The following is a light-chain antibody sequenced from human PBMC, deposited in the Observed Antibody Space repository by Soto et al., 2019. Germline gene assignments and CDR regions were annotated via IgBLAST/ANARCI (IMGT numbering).Light chain of an antibody. Sequence: AIPMTQSPSSLSASVGDSVAITCRASQGIRGDLAWYQQKPGQAPKLLIYSTSNLQSGVPSRFTGSGSGTDFTLTISSLQPEDFATYYCLQDYNYPWTFGQGTKVEIK. CDR1: QGIRGD. V-gene: IGKV1-6*01. CDR3: LQDYNYPWT. J-gene: IGKJ1*01. CDR2: STS.